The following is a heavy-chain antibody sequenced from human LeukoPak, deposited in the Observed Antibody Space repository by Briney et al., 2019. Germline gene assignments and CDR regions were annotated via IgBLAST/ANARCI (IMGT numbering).Heavy chain of an antibody. CDR1: GFTFSDAW. CDR2: VKIKTDGGTT. D-gene: IGHD6-19*01. CDR3: AASRGVSGWYPFNYYGLDV. Sequence: PGGSLRLSCVASGFTFSDAWMTWVRQAPGKGLEWVGRVKIKTDGGTTDYAAPVKGRFTISRDDSKDTVYLLMNSLKTEDTGVYFCAASRGVSGWYPFNYYGLDVWGKGTAVAVST. J-gene: IGHJ6*04. V-gene: IGHV3-15*01.